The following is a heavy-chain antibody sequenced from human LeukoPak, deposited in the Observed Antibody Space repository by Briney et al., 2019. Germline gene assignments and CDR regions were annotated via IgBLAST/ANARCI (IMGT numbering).Heavy chain of an antibody. D-gene: IGHD2-15*01. V-gene: IGHV1-18*01. Sequence: ASVKVSCKASGYTFTSYGISWVRQAPGQGLEWMGWISAYNGNTNYAQKLQGRVTMTTDTSTSTAYMELRSLRSDDTAVYYCARAEEDIVVTWFDPWGQGTLVTVSS. CDR2: ISAYNGNT. J-gene: IGHJ5*02. CDR3: ARAEEDIVVTWFDP. CDR1: GYTFTSYG.